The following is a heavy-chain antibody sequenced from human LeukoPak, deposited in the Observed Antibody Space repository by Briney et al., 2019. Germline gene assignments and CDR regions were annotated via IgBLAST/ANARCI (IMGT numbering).Heavy chain of an antibody. CDR3: AKDLDYLDGMDV. CDR2: ISFDGTNK. CDR1: GFTFSSYV. D-gene: IGHD3-16*01. Sequence: GGSLRLSCAASGFTFSSYVMHWVRQAPGKGLEWVAVISFDGTNKYFADSVKGRFTISRDNSKSTLYLQLNSLRAEDTAVYYCAKDLDYLDGMDVWGQGTTVTVSS. J-gene: IGHJ6*02. V-gene: IGHV3-30*18.